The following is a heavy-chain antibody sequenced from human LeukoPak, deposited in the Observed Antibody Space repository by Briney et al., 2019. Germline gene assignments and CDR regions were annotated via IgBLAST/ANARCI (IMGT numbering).Heavy chain of an antibody. CDR2: IYYSGNT. J-gene: IGHJ4*02. V-gene: IGHV4-59*01. CDR1: GGSITNYY. Sequence: SETLSLTCTVSGGSITNYYWSWYRQPPGQGLQWIGYIYYSGNTKYNPSLKSRVTISVDKSKNQFSLKLRSVTAADTAIYYCARMKGDYWGQGTLVTVSS. CDR3: ARMKGDY.